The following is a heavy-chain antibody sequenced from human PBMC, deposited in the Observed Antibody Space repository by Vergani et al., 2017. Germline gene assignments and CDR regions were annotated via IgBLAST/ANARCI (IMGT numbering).Heavy chain of an antibody. CDR1: GYIFTGYY. J-gene: IGHJ5*02. D-gene: IGHD3-9*01. Sequence: VQLLESGGGLVQPGASVKVSCKASGYIFTGYYMHWVRQAPGQGLEWMGWINPNSGGTNYAQKFQGRVTMTRDTSISTAYMELSRLRSDDTAVYYCAREVKYYDILTGYKGERWFDPWGQGTLVTVSS. V-gene: IGHV1-2*02. CDR2: INPNSGGT. CDR3: AREVKYYDILTGYKGERWFDP.